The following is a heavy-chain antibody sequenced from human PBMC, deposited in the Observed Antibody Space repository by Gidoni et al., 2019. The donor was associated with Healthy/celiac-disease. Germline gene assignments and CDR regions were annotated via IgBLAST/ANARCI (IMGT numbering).Heavy chain of an antibody. CDR3: ARDDGGGRIVGRHDY. CDR2: IIPSLGIA. CDR1: GGTFSRYA. J-gene: IGHJ4*02. D-gene: IGHD3-22*01. Sequence: QVQLVQSGAEVKKPGSSVKVSCKASGGTFSRYAISWVRQAPGQGLEWMGRIIPSLGIANYAQKFQGRVTITADKSTSTAYMELSSLRSEDTAVYYCARDDGGGRIVGRHDYWGQGTLVTVSS. V-gene: IGHV1-69*04.